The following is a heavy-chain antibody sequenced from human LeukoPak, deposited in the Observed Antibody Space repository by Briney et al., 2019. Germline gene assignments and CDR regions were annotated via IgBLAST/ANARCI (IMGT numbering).Heavy chain of an antibody. CDR3: ARGRRAPSKKVATNSRYYFDY. CDR2: VYKSGTT. J-gene: IGHJ4*02. V-gene: IGHV4-39*07. Sequence: PSETLSLTCTVSGGSINSNYYYWAWIRQPPGKGLEWIGSVYKSGTTYYNPSLKSRVTISVDTSKNQFSLKLSSVTAADTAVYYCARGRRAPSKKVATNSRYYFDYWGQGTLVTVSS. CDR1: GGSINSNYYY. D-gene: IGHD5-12*01.